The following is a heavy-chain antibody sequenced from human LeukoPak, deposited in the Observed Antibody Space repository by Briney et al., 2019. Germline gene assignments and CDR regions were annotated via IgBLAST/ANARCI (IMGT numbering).Heavy chain of an antibody. D-gene: IGHD6-19*01. CDR2: ISGSGGST. CDR3: AKAVPGIAVAGANFDY. J-gene: IGHJ4*02. V-gene: IGHV3-23*01. Sequence: PGGSLRLSCAASGLTLSGQWMNWVRQAPGKGLEWVSGISGSGGSTYYADSVKGRFTISRDNSQNTLYLRMNSLRAEDTAVYYCAKAVPGIAVAGANFDYWGQGTLVTVSS. CDR1: GLTLSGQW.